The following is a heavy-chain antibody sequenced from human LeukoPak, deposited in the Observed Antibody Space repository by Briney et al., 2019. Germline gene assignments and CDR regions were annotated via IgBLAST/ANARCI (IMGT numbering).Heavy chain of an antibody. V-gene: IGHV4-4*07. D-gene: IGHD2-2*01. Sequence: SETLSLTCTVSGGSISSYYWSWIRQPAGKGLEWIGRIYTSGSTNYNPSLKSRVTMSVDTSKNQFSLKLSSVTAADTAVYYCAREVVVPADPYYYYYYYMDVWGKGTTVTVSS. CDR2: IYTSGST. J-gene: IGHJ6*03. CDR1: GGSISSYY. CDR3: AREVVVPADPYYYYYYYMDV.